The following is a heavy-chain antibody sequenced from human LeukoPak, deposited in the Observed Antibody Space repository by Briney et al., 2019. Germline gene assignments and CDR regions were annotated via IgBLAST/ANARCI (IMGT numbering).Heavy chain of an antibody. J-gene: IGHJ4*02. CDR3: ARDGNWNDDDY. CDR1: GYTFSNYG. Sequence: VASVKVSCKSSGYTFSNYGISWVRQAPGQGLEWMGWISAYNGNTNYAQKLQGRVTMTTDTSTSTAYMELRSLRSDDTAVYYCARDGNWNDDDYWGQGTLVTVSS. CDR2: ISAYNGNT. V-gene: IGHV1-18*01. D-gene: IGHD1-20*01.